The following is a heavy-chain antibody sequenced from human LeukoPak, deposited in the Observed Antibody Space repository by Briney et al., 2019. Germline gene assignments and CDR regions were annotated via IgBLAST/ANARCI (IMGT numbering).Heavy chain of an antibody. D-gene: IGHD6-19*01. J-gene: IGHJ4*02. CDR1: GYTFTSYA. Sequence: GASVKVSCKASGYTFTSYAMNWVRQAPGQGLEWMGWINTNTGNPTYAQGFTGRFVFSLDTSVSTAYLQISSLKAEDTAVYYCATDTGSSGWYFGDYWGQGTLVTVSS. CDR2: INTNTGNP. V-gene: IGHV7-4-1*02. CDR3: ATDTGSSGWYFGDY.